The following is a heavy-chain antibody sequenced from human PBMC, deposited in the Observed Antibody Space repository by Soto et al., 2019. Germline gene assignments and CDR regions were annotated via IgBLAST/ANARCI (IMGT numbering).Heavy chain of an antibody. Sequence: SVKVSCKASGGTFSSFTISWVRQAPGQGLEWMGGIIPIFGTANYAQKFQGRVTITADKSTSTAYMELSSLRSEDTAVYYCAREKPGIAVAGTGGIDYWGQGTLVTVSS. CDR1: GGTFSSFT. V-gene: IGHV1-69*06. CDR3: AREKPGIAVAGTGGIDY. D-gene: IGHD6-19*01. CDR2: IIPIFGTA. J-gene: IGHJ4*02.